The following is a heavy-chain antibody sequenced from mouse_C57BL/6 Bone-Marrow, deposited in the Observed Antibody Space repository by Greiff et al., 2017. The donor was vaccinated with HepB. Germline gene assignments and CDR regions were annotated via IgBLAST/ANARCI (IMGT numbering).Heavy chain of an antibody. Sequence: DVMLVESGGGLVKPGGSLKLSCAASGFTFSSYTMSWVRQTPEKRLEWVATISGGGGNTYYPDSVKGRFTISRDNAKNTLYLQMSSLRSEDTALYYCARSNLLWMDYWGQGTSVTVSS. D-gene: IGHD2-10*01. CDR3: ARSNLLWMDY. V-gene: IGHV5-9*01. J-gene: IGHJ4*01. CDR1: GFTFSSYT. CDR2: ISGGGGNT.